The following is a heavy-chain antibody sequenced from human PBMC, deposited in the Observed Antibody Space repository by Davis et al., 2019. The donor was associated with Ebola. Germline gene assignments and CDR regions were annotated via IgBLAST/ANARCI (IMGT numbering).Heavy chain of an antibody. CDR3: AKINGGGATTGSTFDY. J-gene: IGHJ4*02. CDR1: GFTFSSYA. D-gene: IGHD1-26*01. Sequence: PGGSLRLSCAASGFTFSSYAMSWVRQAPGKGLEWVSAISGSGGSTYYTDSVKGRFTISRDNSKNTLYLQMNSLRAEDTAVYYCAKINGGGATTGSTFDYWGQGTLVTVSS. CDR2: ISGSGGST. V-gene: IGHV3-23*01.